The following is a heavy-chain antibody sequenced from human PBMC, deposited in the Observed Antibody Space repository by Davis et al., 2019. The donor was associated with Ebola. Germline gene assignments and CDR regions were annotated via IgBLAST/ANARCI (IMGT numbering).Heavy chain of an antibody. J-gene: IGHJ4*02. CDR2: IYSSGST. Sequence: MPSETLSLTCAVSGGSISSSNWWSWVRQPPGKGLEWIGSIYSSGSTYYNPSLKSRLTISVDTSKNHFSLKLSSVTAADTAVYYCARVKYSSSADFDYWGQGTLVTVSS. CDR3: ARVKYSSSADFDY. CDR1: GGSISSSNW. D-gene: IGHD6-13*01. V-gene: IGHV4-39*02.